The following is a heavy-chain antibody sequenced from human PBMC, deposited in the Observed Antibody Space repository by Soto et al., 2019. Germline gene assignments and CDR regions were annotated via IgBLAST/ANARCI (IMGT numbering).Heavy chain of an antibody. Sequence: SETLSLTCAVYCGPFSGYYWSWIRQPPGKGLEWIGEINHSGSTNYNPSLKSRVTISVDTSKNQFFLKVSSATAADTAVYYCAIPYSSSWYYFYYWGQGTLVTVSS. D-gene: IGHD6-13*01. CDR2: INHSGST. V-gene: IGHV4-34*01. J-gene: IGHJ4*02. CDR1: CGPFSGYY. CDR3: AIPYSSSWYYFYY.